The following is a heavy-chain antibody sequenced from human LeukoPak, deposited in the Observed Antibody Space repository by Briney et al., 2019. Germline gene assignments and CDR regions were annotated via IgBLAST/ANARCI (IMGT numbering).Heavy chain of an antibody. V-gene: IGHV4-34*01. CDR1: GGSFSGYY. CDR3: ARAYSSSCCTSAEYFQH. CDR2: INHSGST. Sequence: SETLSLTCAVYGGSFSGYYWSWIRQPPGKGLEWIREINHSGSTNYNPSLKSRVTISVDTSKYQFSLKLSSVTAADTAVYYCARAYSSSCCTSAEYFQHWGQGTLVTVSS. D-gene: IGHD6-13*01. J-gene: IGHJ1*01.